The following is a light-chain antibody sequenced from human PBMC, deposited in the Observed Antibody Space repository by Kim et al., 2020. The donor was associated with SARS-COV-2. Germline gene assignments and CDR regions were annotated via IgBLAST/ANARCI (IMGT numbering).Light chain of an antibody. CDR3: CSYAGTYTFV. CDR1: SSDVGGYNY. J-gene: IGLJ2*01. V-gene: IGLV2-11*01. Sequence: QSALTQPRSVSGSPGQSVTISCTGSSSDVGGYNYVSWFQQYPGKAPKLMIYDVTKRPSGVPDRFSGSKSGNTASLTISGLQAEDEAEYYCCSYAGTYTFVFGGGTQLIVL. CDR2: DVT.